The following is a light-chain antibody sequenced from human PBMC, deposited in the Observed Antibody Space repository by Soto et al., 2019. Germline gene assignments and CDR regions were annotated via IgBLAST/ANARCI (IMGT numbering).Light chain of an antibody. CDR1: QSVSSNY. Sequence: EIVLTQSPGTVSLSPGERATFSCRASQSVSSNYFAWYQQKPGRALRLLIDGASTRATGIPDRFSGSGSGTDFTLTISRLEPEDVAVYYCQQYEAVVTFGQGTKV. CDR3: QQYEAVVT. CDR2: GAS. V-gene: IGKV3-20*01. J-gene: IGKJ1*01.